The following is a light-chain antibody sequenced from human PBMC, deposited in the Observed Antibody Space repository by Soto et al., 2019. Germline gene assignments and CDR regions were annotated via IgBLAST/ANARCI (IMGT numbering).Light chain of an antibody. Sequence: QAVVTQESSLTVSPGGTVTLTCASSTGAVTRGHYANWFQQKPGQAPRALIHSTNDKFSWTPARFSGSLLEGRAALTLSDVQPEDEAEYYCLLYYSGAYVFGSGTKVTVL. CDR3: LLYYSGAYV. CDR2: STN. V-gene: IGLV7-43*01. J-gene: IGLJ1*01. CDR1: TGAVTRGHY.